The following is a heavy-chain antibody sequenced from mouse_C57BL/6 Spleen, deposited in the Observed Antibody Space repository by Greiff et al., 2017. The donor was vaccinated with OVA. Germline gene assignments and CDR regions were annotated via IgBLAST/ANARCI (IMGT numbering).Heavy chain of an antibody. Sequence: EVKLVESGGGLVQPGGSLKLSCAASGFTFSDYYMYWVRQTPEKRLEWVAYISNGGGSTYYPDTVKGRFTISRDNAKNTLYLQMSRLKSEDTAMYYCARINGYYAMDYWGQGTSVTVSS. J-gene: IGHJ4*01. CDR3: ARINGYYAMDY. CDR2: ISNGGGST. V-gene: IGHV5-12*01. CDR1: GFTFSDYY.